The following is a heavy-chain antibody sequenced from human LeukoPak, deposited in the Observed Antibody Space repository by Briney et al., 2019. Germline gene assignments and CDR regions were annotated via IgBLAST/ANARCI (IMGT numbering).Heavy chain of an antibody. CDR2: ISSSGSTI. V-gene: IGHV3-11*01. CDR1: GFTFSDYY. J-gene: IGHJ4*02. CDR3: ARRYCSSTSCRNYFDY. Sequence: GGSLRLSCAASGFTFSDYYMSWIRQAPGKGLEWVSYISSSGSTIYYADSVKGRFTISRDNAKNSLYLQMNSLRAEDTAVYYCARRYCSSTSCRNYFDYWGQGTLVTASS. D-gene: IGHD2-2*01.